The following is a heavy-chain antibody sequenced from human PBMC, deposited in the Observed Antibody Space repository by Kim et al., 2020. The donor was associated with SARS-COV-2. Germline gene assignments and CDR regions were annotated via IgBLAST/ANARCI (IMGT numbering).Heavy chain of an antibody. Sequence: ASVKVSCKASGYTFTSYGISWVRQAPGQGLEWMGWISAYNGNTNYAQKLQGRVTMTTDTSTSTAYMELRSLRSDDTAVYYCARDQGAYDILTGYYTYGMDVWGQGTTVTVSS. V-gene: IGHV1-18*01. J-gene: IGHJ6*02. CDR2: ISAYNGNT. CDR1: GYTFTSYG. D-gene: IGHD3-9*01. CDR3: ARDQGAYDILTGYYTYGMDV.